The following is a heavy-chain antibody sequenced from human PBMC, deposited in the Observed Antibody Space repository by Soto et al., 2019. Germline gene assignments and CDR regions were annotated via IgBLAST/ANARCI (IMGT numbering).Heavy chain of an antibody. Sequence: QVQLQESGPGLVKPSQTLSLTCTVSGGSNSSGDYYWSWIRQPPGKGLEWIGYIYYSGSTYYNPSPKRXVTXSXATSNNQFSRKLSSVTAADTAVYYCATPTFQVPFDPWGQGTLVTVSS. CDR1: GGSNSSGDYY. J-gene: IGHJ5*02. CDR2: IYYSGST. CDR3: ATPTFQVPFDP. V-gene: IGHV4-30-4*01.